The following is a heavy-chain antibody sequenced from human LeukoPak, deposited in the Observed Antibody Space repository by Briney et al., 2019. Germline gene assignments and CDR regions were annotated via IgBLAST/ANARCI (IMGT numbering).Heavy chain of an antibody. CDR2: ISGSGGST. Sequence: PGGSLRLSCAASGFTFSSYEMNWVRQAPGKGLEWVSAISGSGGSTYYADSVKGRFTISRDNSKNTLYLQMNSLRAEDTAVYYCAKDTEGLPGYSYEGYFDYWGQGTLVTVSS. J-gene: IGHJ4*02. D-gene: IGHD5-18*01. CDR3: AKDTEGLPGYSYEGYFDY. V-gene: IGHV3-23*01. CDR1: GFTFSSYE.